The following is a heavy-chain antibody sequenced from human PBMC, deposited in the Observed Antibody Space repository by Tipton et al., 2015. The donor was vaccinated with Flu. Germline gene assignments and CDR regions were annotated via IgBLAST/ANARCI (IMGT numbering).Heavy chain of an antibody. CDR1: GFTFSGSA. D-gene: IGHD3-16*01. V-gene: IGHV3-73*01. CDR2: IRSKAYSYAT. CDR3: TRYDWAPD. J-gene: IGHJ4*02. Sequence: SLRLSCAASGFTFSGSAMHWVRQASGKGLEWVGRIRSKAYSYATVYAASVKGRFTISRDDSKNTAYLQMNSLKTEDTAVYYCTRYDWAPDWGQGTLVTVSS.